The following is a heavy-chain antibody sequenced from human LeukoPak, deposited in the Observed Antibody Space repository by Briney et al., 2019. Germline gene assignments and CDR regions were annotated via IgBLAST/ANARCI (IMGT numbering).Heavy chain of an antibody. D-gene: IGHD3-22*01. CDR2: INHSGGT. V-gene: IGHV4-34*01. CDR1: GGSFSGHY. CDR3: ARGGDYSGYYYVLDY. J-gene: IGHJ4*02. Sequence: SKTLSLTCAVYGGSFSGHYWSWIRQPPGKGLEWIGEINHSGGTNYNPSLKSRVTISVDTSKNQFYLNLSSVTAADTAVYYCARGGDYSGYYYVLDYWGQGTLVTVSS.